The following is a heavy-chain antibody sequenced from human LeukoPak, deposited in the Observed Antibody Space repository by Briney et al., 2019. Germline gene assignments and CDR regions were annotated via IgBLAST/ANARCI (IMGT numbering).Heavy chain of an antibody. CDR1: GYTFIGYY. V-gene: IGHV1-2*02. CDR2: INPDSGGT. J-gene: IGHJ4*02. D-gene: IGHD3-9*01. Sequence: GASVKVSCKASGYTFIGYYIHWVRQAPGQGLEWMGWINPDSGGTNYAQKFQGRVTMTRDTSISTAYMELSRLRSDDTAVYYCARLDLQYYYLDYWGQGTLVTVSS. CDR3: ARLDLQYYYLDY.